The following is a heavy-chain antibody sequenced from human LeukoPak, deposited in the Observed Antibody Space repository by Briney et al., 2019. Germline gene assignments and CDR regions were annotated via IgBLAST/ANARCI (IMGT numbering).Heavy chain of an antibody. V-gene: IGHV3-48*01. D-gene: IGHD5-18*01. Sequence: PGGSLRLSCVGSGFTFSSYSMSWVRQAPGKGLEWVSYISISTSSIDYADSVKGRFTISRDNAKNSLYLQMNSLRAEDTAVYYCARHLSGITGYTYGRGIDYWGQGTLVTVSS. CDR1: GFTFSSYS. J-gene: IGHJ4*02. CDR2: ISISTSSI. CDR3: ARHLSGITGYTYGRGIDY.